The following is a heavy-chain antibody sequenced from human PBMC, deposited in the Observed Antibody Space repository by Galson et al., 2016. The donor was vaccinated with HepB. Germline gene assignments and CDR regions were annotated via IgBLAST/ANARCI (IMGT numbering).Heavy chain of an antibody. D-gene: IGHD2-2*03. V-gene: IGHV3-7*03. J-gene: IGHJ4*02. CDR2: IKEDGSQK. Sequence: SLRLSCAASGFTISTYWMTWVRQAPGKGLEWVANIKEDGSQKNYVDSVKGRFTISRDNAKNSLYLQMNSLRAEDTATYYCAIDPSHWIENPFALWGQGTLVTVSS. CDR1: GFTISTYW. CDR3: AIDPSHWIENPFAL.